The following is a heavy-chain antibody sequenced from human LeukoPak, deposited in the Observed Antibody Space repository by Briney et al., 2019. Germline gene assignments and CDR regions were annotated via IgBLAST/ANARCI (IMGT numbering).Heavy chain of an antibody. V-gene: IGHV4-30-2*01. Sequence: NSSETLSLTCTVSGGSISSGGYYWSWIRQPPGKGLEWIGYIYHSGSTYYNPSLKSRVTISVDTSKNQFSLKLSSVTAADTTVYYCARGLSGTWDAFDIWGQGTMVTVSS. D-gene: IGHD1-7*01. CDR2: IYHSGST. CDR1: GGSISSGGYY. J-gene: IGHJ3*02. CDR3: ARGLSGTWDAFDI.